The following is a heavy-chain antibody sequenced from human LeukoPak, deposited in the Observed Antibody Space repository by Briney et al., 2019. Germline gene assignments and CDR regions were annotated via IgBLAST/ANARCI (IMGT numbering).Heavy chain of an antibody. D-gene: IGHD6-13*01. Sequence: PGGSLRLSCAASGFIFSSYWMTWVRQAPGKGLEWVANIKQTGSENSYVDSVKGRFTISRDNAKNSLYLQMNSLRAEDTAVYYCARDKTWQQKAFDIWGQGTMVTVSS. J-gene: IGHJ3*02. V-gene: IGHV3-7*01. CDR2: IKQTGSEN. CDR3: ARDKTWQQKAFDI. CDR1: GFIFSSYW.